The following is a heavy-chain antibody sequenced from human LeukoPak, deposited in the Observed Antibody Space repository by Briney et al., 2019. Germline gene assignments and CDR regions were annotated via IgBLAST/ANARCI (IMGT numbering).Heavy chain of an antibody. J-gene: IGHJ6*02. V-gene: IGHV4-34*01. D-gene: IGHD3-22*01. CDR3: ARMRSGYYSYYYGMDV. Sequence: PSETLSLTCTVSGGSISSYYWSWIHQPPGKGLEWIGEINHSGSTNYNPSLKSRVTISVDTSKNQFSLKLSSVTAADTAVYYCARMRSGYYSYYYGMDVWGQGTTVTVSS. CDR1: GGSISSYY. CDR2: INHSGST.